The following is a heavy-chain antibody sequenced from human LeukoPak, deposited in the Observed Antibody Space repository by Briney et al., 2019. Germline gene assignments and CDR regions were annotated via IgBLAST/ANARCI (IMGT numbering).Heavy chain of an antibody. CDR2: IYYNGNT. CDR1: VGSIGRSSYY. Sequence: SETLSLTCTVSVGSIGRSSYYWGWIRQPPGKGLEWIGNIYYNGNTDYNPSLKSRVTILVDTSKNQFSLKLSSVTAADTAVYYCARLGQQQLEAANVYWGQGTLVTVSS. CDR3: ARLGQQQLEAANVY. D-gene: IGHD6-13*01. J-gene: IGHJ4*02. V-gene: IGHV4-39*07.